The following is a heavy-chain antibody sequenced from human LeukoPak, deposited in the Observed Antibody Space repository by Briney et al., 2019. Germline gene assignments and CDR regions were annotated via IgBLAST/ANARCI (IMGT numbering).Heavy chain of an antibody. CDR2: IKQDGSEK. CDR1: GFTFNSYW. D-gene: IGHD1-26*01. CDR3: ARPSRGSTPDY. J-gene: IGHJ4*02. V-gene: IGHV3-7*04. Sequence: GGSLRLSCAASGFTFNSYWMSWVRQAPGKGVECVANIKQDGSEKFYVDSVKGRHTISRDNAKNSLYLQMNSMRAEDTAVYYCARPSRGSTPDYWGQGTLVTVSS.